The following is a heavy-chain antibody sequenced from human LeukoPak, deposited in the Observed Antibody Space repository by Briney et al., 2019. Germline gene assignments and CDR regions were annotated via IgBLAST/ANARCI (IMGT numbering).Heavy chain of an antibody. V-gene: IGHV3-30*04. J-gene: IGHJ4*02. CDR3: ARGWDYFDY. CDR1: GFTFTSYA. Sequence: GGSLRLSCAASGFTFTSYAMHWVRQAPGKGLEWVAVISCDGRNKYYADSVKGRFTISRDNSKNTLYLQVISLRGEDTAVYYCARGWDYFDYWGQGTLVTVSS. D-gene: IGHD5-24*01. CDR2: ISCDGRNK.